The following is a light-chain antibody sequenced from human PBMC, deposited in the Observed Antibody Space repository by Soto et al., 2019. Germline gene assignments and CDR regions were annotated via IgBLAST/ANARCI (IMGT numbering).Light chain of an antibody. V-gene: IGKV1-5*03. CDR2: KAS. J-gene: IGKJ1*01. CDR3: QQYNDNWT. CDR1: QSISSW. Sequence: DMQMTLYPSTRSATVRDRVTITCLASQSISSWLAWYQQKPGTAPKLLIYKASTLQSVVPSRFSGSGSGTEFTLTISSLKPDDSATYYFQQYNDNWTCGQGT.